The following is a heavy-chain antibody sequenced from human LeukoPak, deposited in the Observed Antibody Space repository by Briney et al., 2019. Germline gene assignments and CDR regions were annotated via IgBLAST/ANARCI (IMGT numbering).Heavy chain of an antibody. CDR3: ARESYGSGSYYLTYMDV. V-gene: IGHV4-59*01. J-gene: IGHJ6*03. CDR2: IDHTGST. Sequence: SETLSLTCTVSDDSITIYYWTWIRQPPGKGLEWIGYIDHTGSTNYNPSLNSRVTISRDTSKNHFSLELTSATAADTAVYYCARESYGSGSYYLTYMDVWGKGTTVTISS. D-gene: IGHD3-10*01. CDR1: DDSITIYY.